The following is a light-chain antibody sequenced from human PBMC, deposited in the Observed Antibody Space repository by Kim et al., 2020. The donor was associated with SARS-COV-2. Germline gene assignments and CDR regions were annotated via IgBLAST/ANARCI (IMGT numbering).Light chain of an antibody. Sequence: QAGLTQPPSVSKGLRQTATLTCTGNSNNVGDQGVIWLQQHQGHPPKLLSYRNNNRPSGISERLSASRSGNTASLTITGLQPEDEADYYCSAWDSSLRAHVFGGGTKLTVL. CDR3: SAWDSSLRAHV. CDR2: RNN. V-gene: IGLV10-54*01. CDR1: SNNVGDQG. J-gene: IGLJ2*01.